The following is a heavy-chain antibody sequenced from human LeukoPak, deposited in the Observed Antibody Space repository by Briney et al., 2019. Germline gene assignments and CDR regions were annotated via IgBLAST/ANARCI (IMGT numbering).Heavy chain of an antibody. CDR2: INHSGST. Sequence: SETLSLTCAVYGGSFSGYYWSWIRQPPGKGLEWIGEINHSGSTHYNPSLKSRVTISVDTSKNQFSLKLSSVTAADTAVYYCARTHTVTTSCHDYWGQGTLVTVSS. CDR1: GGSFSGYY. CDR3: ARTHTVTTSCHDY. D-gene: IGHD4-11*01. J-gene: IGHJ4*02. V-gene: IGHV4-34*01.